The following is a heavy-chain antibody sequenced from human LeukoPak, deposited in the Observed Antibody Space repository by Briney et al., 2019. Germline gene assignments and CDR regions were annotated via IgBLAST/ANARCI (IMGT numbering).Heavy chain of an antibody. V-gene: IGHV7-4-1*02. Sequence: ASVKVSCKASGYTFTSYAMNWVRQATGQGLEWMGWINTNTGNPTYAQGFTGRFVFSLDTSVSTAYLQISSLKAEDTAVYYCAREGTYYYDSSGYLPTMDYWGQGTLVTVSS. CDR2: INTNTGNP. CDR3: AREGTYYYDSSGYLPTMDY. D-gene: IGHD3-22*01. J-gene: IGHJ4*02. CDR1: GYTFTSYA.